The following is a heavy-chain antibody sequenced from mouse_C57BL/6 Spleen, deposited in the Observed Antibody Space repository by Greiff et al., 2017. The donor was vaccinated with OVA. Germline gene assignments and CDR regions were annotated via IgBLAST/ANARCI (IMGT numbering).Heavy chain of an antibody. V-gene: IGHV1-82*01. CDR2: IYPGDGDT. CDR1: GYAFSSSW. J-gene: IGHJ4*01. D-gene: IGHD2-5*01. CDR3: ARSGSNYPYYAMDY. Sequence: VQVVESGPELVKPGASVKISCKASGYAFSSSWMNWVKQRPGKGLEWIGRIYPGDGDTNYNGKFKGKATLTADKSSSTAYMQLSSLTSEDSAVYFCARSGSNYPYYAMDYWGQGTSVTVSS.